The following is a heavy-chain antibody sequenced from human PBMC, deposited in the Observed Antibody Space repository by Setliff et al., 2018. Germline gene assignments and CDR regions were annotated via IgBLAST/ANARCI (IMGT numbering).Heavy chain of an antibody. CDR2: ISAYTGKT. CDR3: ARAPRLEWILPTFDY. D-gene: IGHD3-3*01. V-gene: IGHV1-18*01. J-gene: IGHJ4*02. Sequence: ASVTVSCKAVGYTFLSYGLSWVRQAPGQGLEWVGWISAYTGKTDYAQNFQGRVTMTTDTSTNTAYLELRSLRYDDTAVYFCARAPRLEWILPTFDYWGQGTPVTVSS. CDR1: GYTFLSYG.